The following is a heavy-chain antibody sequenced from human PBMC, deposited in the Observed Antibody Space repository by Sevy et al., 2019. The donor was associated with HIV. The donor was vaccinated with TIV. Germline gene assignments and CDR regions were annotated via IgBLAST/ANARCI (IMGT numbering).Heavy chain of an antibody. CDR2: ISSSSYI. Sequence: GGSLRLSCAASGFTFSSYSMNWVRQAPGKGLEWVSSISSSSYIYYADSVKGRFTISRDNAKNSLYLQMNSLRAEDTAVYYCARGSGIAVAGTEVWGQGTLVTVSS. CDR3: ARGSGIAVAGTEV. V-gene: IGHV3-21*01. J-gene: IGHJ4*02. CDR1: GFTFSSYS. D-gene: IGHD6-19*01.